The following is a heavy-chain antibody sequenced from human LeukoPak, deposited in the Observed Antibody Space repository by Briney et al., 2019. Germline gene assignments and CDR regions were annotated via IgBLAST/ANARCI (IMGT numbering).Heavy chain of an antibody. CDR3: ARDGNLDY. V-gene: IGHV1-2*02. CDR1: GYTFTDYY. J-gene: IGHJ4*02. CDR2: INPNSGGT. Sequence: ASVKVSCKASGYTFTDYYMHWVRQAPGQGLEWMGWINPNSGGTNNPQKFQGRVTMTRDTSISTAYMEVSGLRSDDTAVYYCARDGNLDYWGQGTLVTVSS.